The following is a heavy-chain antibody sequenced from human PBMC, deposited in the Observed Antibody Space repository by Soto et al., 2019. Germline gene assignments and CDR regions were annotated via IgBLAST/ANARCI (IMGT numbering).Heavy chain of an antibody. CDR3: ARENRLGTYSFDS. Sequence: QLQLQESGSGLVKPSQTLSLTCAVSGGSITTAGYSWTWIRQPPGKGLEWIGYIFHTGSTYYNPSPKSRVTISIDGSKDQFALDLTSVTAAVTAVYYCARENRLGTYSFDSWGQGILVTVSS. V-gene: IGHV4-30-2*01. CDR1: GGSITTAGYS. D-gene: IGHD7-27*01. J-gene: IGHJ4*02. CDR2: IFHTGST.